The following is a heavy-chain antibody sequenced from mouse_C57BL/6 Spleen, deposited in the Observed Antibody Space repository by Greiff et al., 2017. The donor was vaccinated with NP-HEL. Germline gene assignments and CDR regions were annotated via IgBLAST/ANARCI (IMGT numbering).Heavy chain of an antibody. D-gene: IGHD2-1*01. Sequence: QVQLKEPGAELVMPGASVKLSCKASGYTFTSYWMHWVKQRPGQGLEWIGEIDPSDSYTNYNQKFKGKSTLTVDKSSSTAYMQLSSLTSEDSAVYYCARYGNYEGTWFAYWGQGTLVTVSA. CDR3: ARYGNYEGTWFAY. CDR1: GYTFTSYW. CDR2: IDPSDSYT. V-gene: IGHV1-69*01. J-gene: IGHJ3*01.